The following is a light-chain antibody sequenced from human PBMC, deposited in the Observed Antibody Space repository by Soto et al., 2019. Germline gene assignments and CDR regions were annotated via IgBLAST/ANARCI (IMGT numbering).Light chain of an antibody. CDR3: QQRSIWPLT. Sequence: EIVLTQSPATLSSSPGERATLSCRASQSVSSYLAWYQQKPGQAPRLLIYDASNRATGIPARFSGSGSGTDFTLTISSLEPEDFVVYYCQQRSIWPLTFGGGTKVEIK. CDR2: DAS. J-gene: IGKJ4*01. CDR1: QSVSSY. V-gene: IGKV3-11*01.